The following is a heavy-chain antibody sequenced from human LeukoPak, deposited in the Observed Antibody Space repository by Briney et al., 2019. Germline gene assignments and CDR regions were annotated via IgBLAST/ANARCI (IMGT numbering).Heavy chain of an antibody. CDR2: ISSSGSTI. CDR1: GFTFSSYE. V-gene: IGHV3-48*03. Sequence: GGSLRLSCAASGFTFSSYEMNWVRQAPGKGLEWVSYISSSGSTIYYADSVKGRFTISRDNAKNSLYLQMNSLRAEDTAVYYCARVKYCSGGSCYSGFGFDPWGQGTLDTVSS. CDR3: ARVKYCSGGSCYSGFGFDP. D-gene: IGHD2-15*01. J-gene: IGHJ5*02.